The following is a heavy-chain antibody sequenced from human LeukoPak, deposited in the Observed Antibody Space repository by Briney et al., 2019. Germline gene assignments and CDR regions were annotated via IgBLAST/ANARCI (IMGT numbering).Heavy chain of an antibody. CDR2: IYSNGNT. J-gene: IGHJ6*02. CDR1: GFIVSSKY. CDR3: GSSTFHYYYHGMDV. Sequence: PGGSLRLSCAASGFIVSSKYMSWVRQAPGKGLEWVSGIYSNGNTYYADPVKGRFTISRDNSKSTLYLQMNSLRVEDTAVYYCGSSTFHYYYHGMDVWGQGATDTVSS. V-gene: IGHV3-53*01.